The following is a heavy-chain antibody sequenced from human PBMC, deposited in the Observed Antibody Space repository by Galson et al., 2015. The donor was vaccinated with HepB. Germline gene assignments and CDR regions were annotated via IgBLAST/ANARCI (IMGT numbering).Heavy chain of an antibody. J-gene: IGHJ4*02. CDR2: ISGSGGST. Sequence: SLRLSCAASGFTFSSHAMSWVRQAPGKGLEWVSGISGSGGSTYYADSVKGRFTISRDNSQNTLYLQMNSLRAEDTAVYYCAKKRHPSLPGGEDYWGQGTLVTVSS. CDR1: GFTFSSHA. V-gene: IGHV3-23*01. CDR3: AKKRHPSLPGGEDY. D-gene: IGHD1-14*01.